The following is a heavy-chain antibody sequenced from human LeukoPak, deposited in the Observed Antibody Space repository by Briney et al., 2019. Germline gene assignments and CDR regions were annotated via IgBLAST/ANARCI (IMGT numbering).Heavy chain of an antibody. J-gene: IGHJ4*02. V-gene: IGHV4-39*01. CDR1: GGSISSSSYY. CDR2: MYYSGST. Sequence: SETLSLTCTVSGGSISSSSYYWGWIRQPPGKGLEWIGSMYYSGSTYYNPSLKSRITISVDTSKNQFSLKLSSVTAADTAVYYCAGQCSGGTCGFDYWGQGTLVPVSS. D-gene: IGHD2-15*01. CDR3: AGQCSGGTCGFDY.